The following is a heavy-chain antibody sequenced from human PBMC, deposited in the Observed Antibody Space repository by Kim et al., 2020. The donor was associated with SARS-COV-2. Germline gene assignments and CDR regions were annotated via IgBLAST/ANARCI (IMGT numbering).Heavy chain of an antibody. CDR2: IYYSGST. D-gene: IGHD6-13*01. CDR3: ARHSSSSWYWFDP. Sequence: SEALSLTCTVSGGSISSYYWSWIRQPPGKGLEWIGYIYYSGSTNYNPSLKSRVTISVDTSKNQFSLKLSSVTAADTAVYYCARHSSSSWYWFDPWGQGTLVTVSS. CDR1: GGSISSYY. V-gene: IGHV4-59*08. J-gene: IGHJ5*02.